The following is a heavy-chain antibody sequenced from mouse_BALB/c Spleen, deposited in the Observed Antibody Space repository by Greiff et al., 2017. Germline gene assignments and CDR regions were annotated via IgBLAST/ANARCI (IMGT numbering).Heavy chain of an antibody. CDR3: ARDIYYDYDGPFAY. CDR1: GFSLTSYG. D-gene: IGHD2-4*01. J-gene: IGHJ3*01. V-gene: IGHV2-9*02. Sequence: VHLVESGPGLVAPSQSLSITCTVSGFSLTSYGVHWVRQPPGKGLEWLGVIWAGGSTNYNSALMSRLSISKDNSKSQVFLKMNSLQTDDTAMYYCARDIYYDYDGPFAYWGQGTLVTVSA. CDR2: IWAGGST.